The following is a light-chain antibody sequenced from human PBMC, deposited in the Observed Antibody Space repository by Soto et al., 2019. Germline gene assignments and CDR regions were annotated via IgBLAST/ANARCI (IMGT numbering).Light chain of an antibody. V-gene: IGLV2-8*01. CDR2: EVT. CDR3: DSYAGSNNV. J-gene: IGLJ1*01. CDR1: SSDVGGYNY. Sequence: QSVLTQPPSASGSPGQSVTISCTGTSSDVGGYNYVSWYQQHPGKAPKLMIYEVTKRPSGVPDRFSGSKSGNTASLTVSGLLAEDEADYYCDSYAGSNNVFGTGTKLTVL.